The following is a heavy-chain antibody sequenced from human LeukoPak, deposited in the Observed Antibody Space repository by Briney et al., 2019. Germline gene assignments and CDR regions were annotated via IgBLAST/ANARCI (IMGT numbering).Heavy chain of an antibody. CDR2: IYTSGST. J-gene: IGHJ6*03. D-gene: IGHD1-14*01. CDR3: TSGTLSYYYMDV. V-gene: IGHV4-61*02. Sequence: SETLSLTCTVSGGSISSGSYYWSWLRQPAGTGLEWIGRIYTSGSTNYNPSLKSRVTISVDTSKNQFSLKLSSVTAADTAVYYCTSGTLSYYYMDVWGKGTTVTISS. CDR1: GGSISSGSYY.